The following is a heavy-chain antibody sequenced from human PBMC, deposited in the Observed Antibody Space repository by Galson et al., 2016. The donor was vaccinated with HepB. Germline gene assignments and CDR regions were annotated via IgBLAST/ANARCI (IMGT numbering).Heavy chain of an antibody. D-gene: IGHD2-2*01. CDR3: LHGSTAPAV. V-gene: IGHV3-23*01. CDR2: ISRSGDST. CDR1: GFTFNNYG. J-gene: IGHJ6*04. Sequence: SLRLSCAASGFTFNNYGMTWVRQAPGKGLEVVSSISRSGDSTDYADSVKGRFIISRDNTTNTLSLQMNSLRAEETAFYYCLHGSTAPAVWGKGTTVTVSS.